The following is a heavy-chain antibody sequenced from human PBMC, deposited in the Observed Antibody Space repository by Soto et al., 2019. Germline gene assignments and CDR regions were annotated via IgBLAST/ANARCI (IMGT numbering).Heavy chain of an antibody. J-gene: IGHJ5*02. V-gene: IGHV4-4*02. CDR3: ARARGAIFGVVIRNWFDP. D-gene: IGHD3-3*01. Sequence: QVQLQESGPGLAKPSGTLSLTCAVSGGSITSSNWWSWVRQSPRKGLEWVGEIYHNGSTNYNPSLKSRITISVEKSKHQFSLELRSVTAADTAVYYCARARGAIFGVVIRNWFDPWGQGTLVTVSS. CDR1: GGSITSSNW. CDR2: IYHNGST.